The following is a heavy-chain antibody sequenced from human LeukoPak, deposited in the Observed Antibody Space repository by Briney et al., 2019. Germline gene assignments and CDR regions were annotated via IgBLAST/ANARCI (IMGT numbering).Heavy chain of an antibody. J-gene: IGHJ4*02. CDR1: GGSISSSSYY. CDR2: IYYSGST. D-gene: IGHD1-26*01. CDR3: ARGVRWAGFDY. V-gene: IGHV4-39*01. Sequence: PSETLSLTCTVSGGSISSSSYYWGWIRQPPGKGLEWIGSIYYSGSTYYNPSLKSRVTISVDTSKNQFSLKLSSVTAADTAVYYCARGVRWAGFDYWGQGTLVTVSS.